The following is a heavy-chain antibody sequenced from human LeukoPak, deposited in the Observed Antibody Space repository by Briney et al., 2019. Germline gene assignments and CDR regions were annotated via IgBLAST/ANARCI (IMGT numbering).Heavy chain of an antibody. D-gene: IGHD6-13*01. CDR3: AKVHSSSWYSHDY. Sequence: GGSLRLSCAASGFTFSSSAMSWVRQVPGKGLEWVSGISASGGSTYYADSVKGRFTISRDNSKNTLYLQMNSLRAEDTAVYYCAKVHSSSWYSHDYWGQGTLVTVSS. CDR2: ISASGGST. CDR1: GFTFSSSA. J-gene: IGHJ4*02. V-gene: IGHV3-23*01.